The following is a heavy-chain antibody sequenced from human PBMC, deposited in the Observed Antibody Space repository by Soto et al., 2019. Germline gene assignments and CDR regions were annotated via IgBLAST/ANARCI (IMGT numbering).Heavy chain of an antibody. CDR3: ASTMIVVVITEYAAFDI. J-gene: IGHJ3*02. CDR2: IIPIFGTA. Sequence: SVKVSCKASGGTFSSYAISWVRQAPGQGLEWMGGIIPIFGTANYAQKFQGRVTITADESTSTAYMELSSLRSEDTAVYYCASTMIVVVITEYAAFDIWGQGTVVTVSS. D-gene: IGHD3-22*01. V-gene: IGHV1-69*13. CDR1: GGTFSSYA.